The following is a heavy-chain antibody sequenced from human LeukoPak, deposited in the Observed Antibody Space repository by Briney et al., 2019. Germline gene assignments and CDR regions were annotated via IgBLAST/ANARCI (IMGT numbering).Heavy chain of an antibody. CDR2: INSDGSAT. D-gene: IGHD3-3*01. J-gene: IGHJ6*02. Sequence: GGSLRLSCAASGFSFTNYWMHWVRQAPGKGLVWVSHINSDGSATRYADSVKGRFTISRDNAKNTLYLQMNSLRAEDTAVYYCAGYDFWSGSYGMDVWGQGTTVTVSS. V-gene: IGHV3-74*01. CDR1: GFSFTNYW. CDR3: AGYDFWSGSYGMDV.